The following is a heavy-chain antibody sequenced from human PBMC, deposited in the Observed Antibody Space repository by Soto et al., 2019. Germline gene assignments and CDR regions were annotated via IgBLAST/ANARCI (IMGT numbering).Heavy chain of an antibody. CDR1: GFSLSTDGVG. D-gene: IGHD2-2*01. CDR3: AHAYGGTSWPNDAFDV. Sequence: QITLKESGPTLVKPTQTLTLTCTFSGFSLSTDGVGVGWIRQPPGKALEWLALIYWDDDQRYSPSLKTRPTITKNTSKNQVDLTMTNMDPVDTATYYCAHAYGGTSWPNDAFDVWGQGTVVTVSS. CDR2: IYWDDDQ. V-gene: IGHV2-5*02. J-gene: IGHJ3*01.